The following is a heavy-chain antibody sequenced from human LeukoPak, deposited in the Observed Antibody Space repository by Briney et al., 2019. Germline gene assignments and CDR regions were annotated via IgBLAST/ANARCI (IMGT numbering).Heavy chain of an antibody. D-gene: IGHD6-19*01. CDR1: GFTLSSYA. CDR3: AKDYLGIAVAGTHDY. Sequence: GGSLRLSCAASGFTLSSYAMSWVRQAPGKGLEWVSAISGSGGSTYYADSVKGRFTISRDNSKNTLYLQMNSLRAEDTAVYYCAKDYLGIAVAGTHDYWGQGTLVTVSS. V-gene: IGHV3-23*01. CDR2: ISGSGGST. J-gene: IGHJ4*02.